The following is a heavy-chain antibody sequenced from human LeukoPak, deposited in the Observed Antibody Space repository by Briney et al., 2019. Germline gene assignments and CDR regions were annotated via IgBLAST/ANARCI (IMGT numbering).Heavy chain of an antibody. V-gene: IGHV4-39*07. CDR3: ARGDGSGKALVY. CDR1: GGSISSSSYY. J-gene: IGHJ4*02. D-gene: IGHD3-10*01. Sequence: SETLSLTCTVSGGSISSSSYYWGWIRQPPGKGLEWIGSIYYSGSTYCNPSLKSRVTISVDTSKNQFSLKLSSVTAADTAVYYCARGDGSGKALVYWGQGTLVTVSS. CDR2: IYYSGST.